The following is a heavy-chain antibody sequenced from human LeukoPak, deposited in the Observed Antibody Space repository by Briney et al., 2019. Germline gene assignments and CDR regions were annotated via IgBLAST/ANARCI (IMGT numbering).Heavy chain of an antibody. V-gene: IGHV3-30-3*01. CDR1: GLTFSSYA. CDR3: ARGSVADSIPDY. CDR2: ISYDGSNK. D-gene: IGHD2-2*02. Sequence: GGSLRLSCAASGLTFSSYAMHWVRQAPGKGLEWVAVISYDGSNKYYADSVKGRFTISRDNSKNTLYLQMNSLRAEDTAVYYCARGSVADSIPDYWGQGTLVTVSS. J-gene: IGHJ4*02.